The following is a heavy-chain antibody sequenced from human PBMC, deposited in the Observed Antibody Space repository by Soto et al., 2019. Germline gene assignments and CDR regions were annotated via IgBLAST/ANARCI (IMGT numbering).Heavy chain of an antibody. CDR1: GGSFSGYY. CDR2: INQSGGT. CDR3: ARGLWEVRFDY. Sequence: QVQLQQWGAGLLKPSETLSLTCAVYGGSFSGYYWSWIRQSPGKGLEWIGEINQSGGTYYNPSLKSRVTISVDASKNQFSLKLASVTAADTAVYYCARGLWEVRFDYWGQGTLVTVSS. J-gene: IGHJ4*02. V-gene: IGHV4-34*01. D-gene: IGHD1-26*01.